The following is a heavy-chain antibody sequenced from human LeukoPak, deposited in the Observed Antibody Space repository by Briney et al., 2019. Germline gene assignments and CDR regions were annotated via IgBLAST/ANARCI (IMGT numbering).Heavy chain of an antibody. CDR1: GDSVSSNSAA. D-gene: IGHD6-19*01. J-gene: IGHJ4*02. Sequence: SQTLSLTCAISGDSVSSNSAAWNWIRQSPSRGLEWLGRTYYRSKWYNDHAVSVKSRITINPDTSKNQFSLQLNSVTPEDTAVYYCARAEEQWLVRGFDYWGQGTLVTVSS. CDR2: TYYRSKWYN. V-gene: IGHV6-1*01. CDR3: ARAEEQWLVRGFDY.